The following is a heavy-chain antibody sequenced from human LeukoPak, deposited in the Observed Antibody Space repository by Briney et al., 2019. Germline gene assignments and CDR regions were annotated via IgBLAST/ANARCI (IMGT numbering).Heavy chain of an antibody. CDR2: FYYTGST. CDR3: ATGTLPGLVDGCDV. Sequence: PSETLSLTCTVTGDSMRGHYWSWLRQPPGKTVEWIGYFYYTGSTKYNPSLKGRLTISADMSKNQFSLKLTSLTAADTAVYYCATGTLPGLVDGCDVWGQGSMVVVSS. V-gene: IGHV4-59*11. CDR1: GDSMRGHY. D-gene: IGHD2-15*01. J-gene: IGHJ3*01.